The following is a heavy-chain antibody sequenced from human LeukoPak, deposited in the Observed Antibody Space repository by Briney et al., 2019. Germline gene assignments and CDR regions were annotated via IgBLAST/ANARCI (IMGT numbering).Heavy chain of an antibody. CDR1: GGTFSSYA. J-gene: IGHJ4*02. V-gene: IGHV1-24*01. CDR2: FDPEDGET. D-gene: IGHD2-2*01. CDR3: ARSLIGVVPAASPDDY. Sequence: AASVKVSCKASGGTFSSYAISWVRQAPGKGLEWMGGFDPEDGETIYAQKFQGRVTMTEDTSTDTAYMELSSLRSEDTAVYYCARSLIGVVPAASPDDYWGQGTLVTVSS.